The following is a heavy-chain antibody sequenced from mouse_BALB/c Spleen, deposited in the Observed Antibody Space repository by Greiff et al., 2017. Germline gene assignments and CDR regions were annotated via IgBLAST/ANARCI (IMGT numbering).Heavy chain of an antibody. CDR2: ISYSGST. J-gene: IGHJ4*01. V-gene: IGHV3-2*02. Sequence: EVQRVESGPGLVKPSQSLSLTCTVTGYSITSDYAWNWIRQFPGNKLEWMGYISYSGSTSYNPSLKSRISITRDTSKNQFFLQLNSVTTEDTATYYCARCYAYAMDYWGQGTSVTVSS. D-gene: IGHD6-5*01. CDR3: ARCYAYAMDY. CDR1: GYSITSDYA.